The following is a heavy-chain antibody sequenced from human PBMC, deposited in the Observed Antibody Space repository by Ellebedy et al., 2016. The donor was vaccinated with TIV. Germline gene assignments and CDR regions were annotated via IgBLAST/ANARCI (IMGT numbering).Heavy chain of an antibody. CDR1: GYTFTGYY. CDR2: INPNSGGT. V-gene: IGHV1-2*02. Sequence: AASVKVSCKASGYTFTGYYMHWVRQAPGQGLEWMGWINPNSGGTNYAQKFQGRVTMTRDTSISTAYMELSRLRSDDTAVYYCARGALGPNMVRGVFDYWGQGTLVTVSS. J-gene: IGHJ4*02. D-gene: IGHD3-10*01. CDR3: ARGALGPNMVRGVFDY.